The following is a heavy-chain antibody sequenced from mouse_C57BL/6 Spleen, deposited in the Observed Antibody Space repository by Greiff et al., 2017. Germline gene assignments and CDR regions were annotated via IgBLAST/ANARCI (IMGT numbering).Heavy chain of an antibody. CDR2: ISDGGSYT. D-gene: IGHD2-1*01. CDR3: ARGGYGNSYYYAMDY. V-gene: IGHV5-4*01. CDR1: GFTFSSYA. J-gene: IGHJ4*01. Sequence: VQLKESGGGLVKPGGSLKLSCAASGFTFSSYAMSWVRQTPEKRLEWVATISDGGSYTYYPDNVKGRFTISRDNAKNNLYLQMSHLKSEDTAMYYCARGGYGNSYYYAMDYWGQGTSVTVSS.